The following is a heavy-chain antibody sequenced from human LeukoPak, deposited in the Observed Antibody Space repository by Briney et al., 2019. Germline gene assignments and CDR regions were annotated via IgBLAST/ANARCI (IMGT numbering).Heavy chain of an antibody. V-gene: IGHV3-7*01. CDR1: GFTFSDYW. J-gene: IGHJ4*02. CDR2: IRQDGSEK. CDR3: ARINCSRSSCYGVYDY. Sequence: GSLRLSCAASGFTFSDYWMTWVRQAPGKGLEWVANIRQDGSEKYHVDSVKGRFTISRDNAKNSVYLQMNSLRAEDTAAYYCARINCSRSSCYGVYDYWGQGSLVTVSS. D-gene: IGHD2-15*01.